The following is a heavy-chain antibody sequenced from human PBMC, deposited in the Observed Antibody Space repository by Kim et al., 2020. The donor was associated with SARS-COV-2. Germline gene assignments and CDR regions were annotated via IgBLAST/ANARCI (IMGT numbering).Heavy chain of an antibody. CDR3: ARKFDC. CDR2: SEGTSI. Sequence: SEGTSIKYADSGKGLFTISRDNAKNKLYLQMNSLGVEDTAIYYCARKFDCWGQGTLVTVSS. J-gene: IGHJ4*02. V-gene: IGHV3-74*03.